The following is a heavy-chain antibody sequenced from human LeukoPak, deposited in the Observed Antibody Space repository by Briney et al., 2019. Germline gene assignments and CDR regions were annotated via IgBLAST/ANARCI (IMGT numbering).Heavy chain of an antibody. Sequence: SETLSLTCTVSGGSISSSSYYWGWIRQPPGKGLEWIGYIYNSGNTNYNPSLKSRVTISVDTSKNQFSLNLSSVTAADTAVYYCARDSGVRGVVDYWGQGTLVTVSS. J-gene: IGHJ4*02. D-gene: IGHD3-10*01. CDR2: IYNSGNT. V-gene: IGHV4-61*01. CDR3: ARDSGVRGVVDY. CDR1: GGSISSSSYY.